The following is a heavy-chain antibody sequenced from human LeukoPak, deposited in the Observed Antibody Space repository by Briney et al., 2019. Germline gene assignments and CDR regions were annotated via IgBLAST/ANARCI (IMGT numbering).Heavy chain of an antibody. CDR1: GGSISSSSYY. CDR3: ARDLGYSYGFSHY. D-gene: IGHD5-18*01. Sequence: PSETLSLTCTVSGGSISSSSYYWGWIRQPPGKGLEWIGSIYYSGSTYYNPSLKSRVTISVDTSKNQFSLKLSSVTAADTAVYYCARDLGYSYGFSHYWGQGTLVTVSS. J-gene: IGHJ4*02. CDR2: IYYSGST. V-gene: IGHV4-39*07.